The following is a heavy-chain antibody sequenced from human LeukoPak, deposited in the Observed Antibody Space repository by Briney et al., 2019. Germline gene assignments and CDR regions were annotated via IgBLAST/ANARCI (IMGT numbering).Heavy chain of an antibody. CDR2: IYWNGGST. J-gene: IGHJ4*02. Sequence: GGSLRLSCAASGFAFDDYGMSWVRQAPGKGLEWVSGIYWNGGSTGYADSVKGRFTISRDNAKNSLYLQMYSLRSEVTALYYCARDKGEMATTAFDYWGQGTLVTVSS. V-gene: IGHV3-20*04. CDR3: ARDKGEMATTAFDY. D-gene: IGHD5-24*01. CDR1: GFAFDDYG.